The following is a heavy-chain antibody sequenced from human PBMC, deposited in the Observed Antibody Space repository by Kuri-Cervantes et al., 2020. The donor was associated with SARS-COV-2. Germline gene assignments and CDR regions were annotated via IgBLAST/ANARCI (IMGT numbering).Heavy chain of an antibody. D-gene: IGHD3-3*01. Sequence: SETLSLTCTVSGGSVNSGSYYWSWIRQPPGKGLEWIGYIYYSGSTNYNPSLKSRVTISVDTSKNQFSLKLSSVTAADTAVYYCARGVTIFGEDVWGQGTTVTVSS. CDR3: ARGVTIFGEDV. J-gene: IGHJ6*02. CDR1: GGSVNSGSYY. V-gene: IGHV4-61*01. CDR2: IYYSGST.